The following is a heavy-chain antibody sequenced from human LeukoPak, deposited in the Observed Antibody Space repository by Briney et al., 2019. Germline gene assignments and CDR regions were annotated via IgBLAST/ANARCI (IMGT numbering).Heavy chain of an antibody. D-gene: IGHD6-6*01. CDR3: ARHRIAALSWFDP. CDR2: IYTSGST. V-gene: IGHV4-4*09. CDR1: GGSLSSYY. Sequence: SESLSLTCTVSGGSLSSYYWSWVRQPPGKGLEWIGYIYTSGSTNYNPSLKSRVTISVDKSKTQFSLKLSSVTAADTAVYCYARHRIAALSWFDPWSEGTLVTVSS. J-gene: IGHJ5*02.